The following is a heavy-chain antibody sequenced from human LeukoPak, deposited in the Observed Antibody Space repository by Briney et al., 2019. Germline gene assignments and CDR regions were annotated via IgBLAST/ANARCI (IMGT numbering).Heavy chain of an antibody. Sequence: SETLSLTCTVSGASISSYYYNWIRRTAGRGLEWIGRLYISGSTDYNPSLKSRVTISVDTSNNQFSLNLNSVTAADTAVYFCARDLSGSLYFDYWGQGVLVTVSS. J-gene: IGHJ4*02. V-gene: IGHV4-4*07. CDR1: GASISSYY. D-gene: IGHD3-10*01. CDR3: ARDLSGSLYFDY. CDR2: LYISGST.